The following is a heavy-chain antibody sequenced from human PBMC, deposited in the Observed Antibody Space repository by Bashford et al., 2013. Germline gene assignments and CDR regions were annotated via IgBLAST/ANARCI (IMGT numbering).Heavy chain of an antibody. CDR3: AKAARGIWFRELGGY. J-gene: IGHJ4*02. D-gene: IGHD3-10*01. CDR2: ISGSGGST. V-gene: IGHV3-23*01. Sequence: VRQAPGKGLEWVSGISGSGGSTYYADSVKGRFTISRDNSGRTLYLQMNSLRAEDTAIYYCAKAARGIWFRELGGYWGQGTLVTVSS.